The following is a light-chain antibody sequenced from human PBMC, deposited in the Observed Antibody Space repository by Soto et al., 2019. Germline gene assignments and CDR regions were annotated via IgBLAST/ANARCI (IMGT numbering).Light chain of an antibody. J-gene: IGLJ3*02. V-gene: IGLV2-14*01. CDR2: EAS. CDR1: SSDVGGFNY. CDR3: NSYTTSSSWV. Sequence: QSVLTQPASVSGSPGQSITISCTGTSSDVGGFNYVSWYQHHPDKAPKLLIYEASNRPPGVSSRFSGSKSANTASLTISDLQAEDEADHYCNSYTTSSSWVFGGGTKLTVL.